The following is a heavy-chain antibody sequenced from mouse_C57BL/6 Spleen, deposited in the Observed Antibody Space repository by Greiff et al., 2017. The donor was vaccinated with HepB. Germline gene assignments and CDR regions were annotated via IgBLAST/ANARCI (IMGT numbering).Heavy chain of an antibody. CDR3: ARYTPNWDSYYFDY. V-gene: IGHV7-3*01. CDR2: IRNKATGYTT. Sequence: EVQLVESGGGLVQPGGSLSLSCAASGFTFTDYYMSWVRQPPGKALEWLGFIRNKATGYTTEYSASVKGRFTISRDNSQSILYLQMNALRAEDSATYYCARYTPNWDSYYFDYWGQGTTLTVSS. CDR1: GFTFTDYY. J-gene: IGHJ2*01. D-gene: IGHD4-1*01.